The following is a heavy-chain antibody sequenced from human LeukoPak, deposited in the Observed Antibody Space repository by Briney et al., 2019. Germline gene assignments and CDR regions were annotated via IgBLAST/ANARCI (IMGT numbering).Heavy chain of an antibody. CDR3: ARVGSGTTRDY. V-gene: IGHV3-74*01. CDR2: ISNDGSST. CDR1: GFTFSSYW. D-gene: IGHD1-14*01. Sequence: GGSLRLSCAASGFTFSSYWMHWVRQAPGKGLVWVTRISNDGSSTSYADSVKGRFTISRDNARNTLYLQMNSLRAGDTALYYCARVGSGTTRDYWGQGTLVTVSS. J-gene: IGHJ4*02.